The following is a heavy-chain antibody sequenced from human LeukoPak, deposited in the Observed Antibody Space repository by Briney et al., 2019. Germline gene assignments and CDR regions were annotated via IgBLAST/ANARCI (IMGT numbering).Heavy chain of an antibody. Sequence: ASVKVSCMASGYTFTSYGISWVRQAPGQGLEWVGWISAYNGNTNYAQKLQGRVTMTTDTSTSTAYMELRSLRSDDTAVYYCARVSGKDWLSDYWGQGTLVTVSS. V-gene: IGHV1-18*04. CDR2: ISAYNGNT. CDR3: ARVSGKDWLSDY. D-gene: IGHD3-9*01. CDR1: GYTFTSYG. J-gene: IGHJ4*02.